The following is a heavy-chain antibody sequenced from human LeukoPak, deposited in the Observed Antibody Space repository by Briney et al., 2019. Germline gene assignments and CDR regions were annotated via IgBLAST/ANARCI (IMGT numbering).Heavy chain of an antibody. CDR1: GGSISSYY. D-gene: IGHD2-2*01. V-gene: IGHV4-59*01. CDR3: ARHGYQLLSKGGAFDI. CDR2: IYYSGST. Sequence: SETLSLTCTVSGGSISSYYWSWIRQPPGKGLEWIGYIYYSGSTNYNPSLKSRVTISADTSKNQFSLKLSSVTAADTAVYYCARHGYQLLSKGGAFDIWGQGTMVTVSS. J-gene: IGHJ3*02.